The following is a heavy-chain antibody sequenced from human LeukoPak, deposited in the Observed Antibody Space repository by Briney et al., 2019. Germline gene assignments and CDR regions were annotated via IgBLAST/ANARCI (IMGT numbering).Heavy chain of an antibody. J-gene: IGHJ4*02. CDR3: AKSRATSDWYFFDY. D-gene: IGHD2-21*02. CDR2: IISGGNT. CDR1: GFTFSSYA. V-gene: IGHV3-23*01. Sequence: GGSLRLSCAASGFTFSSYAMSWVRQAPGKGLEWVSGIISGGNTYYADSVKGRFAISRDNSKNALYLQMNSLRAEDTAVYHCAKSRATSDWYFFDYWGQGTLVTVSS.